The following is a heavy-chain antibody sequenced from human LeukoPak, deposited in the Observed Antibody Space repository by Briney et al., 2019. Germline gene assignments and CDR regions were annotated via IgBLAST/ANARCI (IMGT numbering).Heavy chain of an antibody. D-gene: IGHD1-26*01. CDR2: IYSGGST. J-gene: IGHJ3*02. V-gene: IGHV3-53*01. CDR1: GFTFINSW. CDR3: ARGGSYLSAFDI. Sequence: PGGSLRLSCAGSGFTFINSWMHRVRQTPGKGLEWVSIIYSGGSTFYADSVKGRFTISRDDSKNTLYLQMNSLRAEDAAVYYCARGGSYLSAFDIWGQGTMVTVSS.